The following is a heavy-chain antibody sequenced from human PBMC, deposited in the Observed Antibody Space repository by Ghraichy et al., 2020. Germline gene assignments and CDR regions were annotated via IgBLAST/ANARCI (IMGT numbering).Heavy chain of an antibody. CDR3: ASSGLVRYRFLDP. V-gene: IGHV4-59*01. CDR1: GGSMSSYY. D-gene: IGHD6-19*01. CDR2: IYSSGST. Sequence: SETLSLTCTVSGGSMSSYYWSWIRQSPGKGLEWIGYIYSSGSTTYNPSLKSRVTMSIDTSKNQFSLKLTSGTAADTAVYYCASSGLVRYRFLDPWGQGTLVTVSS. J-gene: IGHJ5*02.